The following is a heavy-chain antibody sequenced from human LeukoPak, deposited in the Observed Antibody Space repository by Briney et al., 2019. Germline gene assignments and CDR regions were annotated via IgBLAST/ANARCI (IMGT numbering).Heavy chain of an antibody. CDR2: LSSSGSDI. CDR3: ARGVTAGDY. D-gene: IGHD2-21*02. V-gene: IGHV3-21*01. Sequence: PGGSLRLSCAASGFTFSGYTMNWVRHAPAKGLEWVSSLSSSGSDIYYADSVKGRFTISRDNAKNSLYLQMNNLRAEDTALYYCARGVTAGDYWGQGTLVTVSS. J-gene: IGHJ4*02. CDR1: GFTFSGYT.